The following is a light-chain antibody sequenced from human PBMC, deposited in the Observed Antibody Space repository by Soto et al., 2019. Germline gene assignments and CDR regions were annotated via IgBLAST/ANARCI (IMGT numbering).Light chain of an antibody. Sequence: DIQLTQSPSFLSASVGDRVTIPCRASQGISSYLAWYQQKPGKAPKIMISAASTLQSGVPSRFRGSGSGTKFTLTIASLQPDDFATYYCQQYETFSGTFGPGTKVDI. CDR3: QQYETFSGT. V-gene: IGKV1-9*01. CDR1: QGISSY. CDR2: AAS. J-gene: IGKJ1*01.